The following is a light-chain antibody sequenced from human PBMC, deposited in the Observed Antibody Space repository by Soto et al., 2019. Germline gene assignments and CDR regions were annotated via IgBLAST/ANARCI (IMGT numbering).Light chain of an antibody. Sequence: IQVTQSPSSLSASVGDRVTITCRASQGISTYLAWYQQKPGKAPKLLIYKASTLKSGVPSRFSGSGSGTEFTLTISSLQPDDLATYYCQHYNSYSEAFGQGTKVDIK. CDR2: KAS. J-gene: IGKJ1*01. CDR1: QGISTY. CDR3: QHYNSYSEA. V-gene: IGKV1-5*03.